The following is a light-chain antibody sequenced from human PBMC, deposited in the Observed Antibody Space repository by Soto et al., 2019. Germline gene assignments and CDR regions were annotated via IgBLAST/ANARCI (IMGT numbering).Light chain of an antibody. CDR3: SSYTSSSLYV. V-gene: IGLV2-14*01. J-gene: IGLJ1*01. Sequence: QSVLTQPASVSGSPGQSITISCTGTNSDVGGYNYVSWYQQLPGKAPKLMIYDVSDRPSGVSNRFSGSKSGNTAPLTISGLQAEDEADYYCSSYTSSSLYVFGTGTKVTVL. CDR1: NSDVGGYNY. CDR2: DVS.